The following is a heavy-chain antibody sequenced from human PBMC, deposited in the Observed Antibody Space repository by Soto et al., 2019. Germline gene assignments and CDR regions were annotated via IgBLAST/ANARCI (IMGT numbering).Heavy chain of an antibody. CDR3: ARSNGLDV. J-gene: IGHJ6*02. Sequence: GESLKISCKGSGYNFKTYWIAWVRQMPGQGLEWMGIIYPGDSDTTYSPSFQGQVTISVDKTISTAYLQLSSLKASDTAMYYCARSNGLDVWGQGTTVTISS. CDR2: IYPGDSDT. CDR1: GYNFKTYW. V-gene: IGHV5-51*01.